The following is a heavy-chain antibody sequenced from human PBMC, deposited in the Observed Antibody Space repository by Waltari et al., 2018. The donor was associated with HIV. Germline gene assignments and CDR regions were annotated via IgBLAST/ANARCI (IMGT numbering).Heavy chain of an antibody. J-gene: IGHJ4*02. CDR2: HYDSVST. D-gene: IGHD3-22*01. CDR3: ARVRGPYDSSGYFQYYFDY. CDR1: GGSISSGDYY. Sequence: QVQLQESGPGLVKPSQTLSLTCTVSGGSISSGDYYWSWIRQPPGKGLGLFGYHYDSVSTYYNPSLKSRFTISVDTSKNQFSLKLSSGTAADTAVYYCARVRGPYDSSGYFQYYFDYWGQGTLVTVSS. V-gene: IGHV4-30-4*01.